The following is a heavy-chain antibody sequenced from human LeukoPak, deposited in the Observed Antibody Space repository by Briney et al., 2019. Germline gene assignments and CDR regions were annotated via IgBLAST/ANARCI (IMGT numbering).Heavy chain of an antibody. V-gene: IGHV4-59*12. CDR1: GGSISSYY. J-gene: IGHJ6*02. CDR2: IYYSGST. Sequence: SETLSLTCTVSGGSISSYYWSWIRQPPGKGLEWIGYIYYSGSTNYNPSLKSRVTISVDTSKNQFSLKLSSVTAADTAVYYCARDGGSSSVQYYYYYYGMDVWGQGTTVTVSS. CDR3: ARDGGSSSVQYYYYYYGMDV. D-gene: IGHD6-6*01.